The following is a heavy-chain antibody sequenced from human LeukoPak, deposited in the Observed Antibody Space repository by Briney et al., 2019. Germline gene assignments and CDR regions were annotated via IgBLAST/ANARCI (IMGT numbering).Heavy chain of an antibody. CDR1: GASISSYY. Sequence: PSETLSLTCTVSGASISSYYWSWIRQPPGKGLEWIGYIYYSGSTNYNPSLKSRVTISVDTSKNQFSLKLSSVTAADTAVYYCARLLAVADYYFDYWGQGTLVTVSS. D-gene: IGHD6-19*01. CDR2: IYYSGST. CDR3: ARLLAVADYYFDY. V-gene: IGHV4-59*01. J-gene: IGHJ4*02.